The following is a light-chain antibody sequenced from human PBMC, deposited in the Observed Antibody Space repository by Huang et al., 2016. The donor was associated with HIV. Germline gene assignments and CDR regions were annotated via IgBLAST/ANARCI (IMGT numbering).Light chain of an antibody. V-gene: IGKV3D-20*02. Sequence: DIVLTQSPATLSLSPGERATLSCTTSQSVGTNYLAWFQQKPGQPPRLLVYDTSNRATGIPDRFSGSGSGTDFALTISRLEPEDSALYYCQQYETPPATFGQGTNLEIK. CDR2: DTS. CDR3: QQYETPPAT. J-gene: IGKJ2*01. CDR1: QSVGTNY.